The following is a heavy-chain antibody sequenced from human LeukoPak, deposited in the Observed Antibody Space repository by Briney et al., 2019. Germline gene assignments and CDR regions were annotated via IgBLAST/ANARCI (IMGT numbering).Heavy chain of an antibody. V-gene: IGHV3-21*01. CDR1: GFTFSSYS. CDR2: ISTSSSYI. Sequence: GGSLRLSCAASGFTFSSYSMDWVRQAPGKGLEWVPSISTSSSYIYYADSVKGRFTISRDNARNSLYLQMNSLRAEDTAVYYCARDVKGRWELLGSHDYWGQGTLVTVSS. D-gene: IGHD1-26*01. J-gene: IGHJ4*02. CDR3: ARDVKGRWELLGSHDY.